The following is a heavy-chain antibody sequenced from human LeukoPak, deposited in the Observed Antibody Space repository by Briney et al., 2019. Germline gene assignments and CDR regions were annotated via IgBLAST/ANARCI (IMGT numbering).Heavy chain of an antibody. V-gene: IGHV4-39*01. D-gene: IGHD3-10*01. Sequence: PSETLSLTCTVSGGSISSSSYYWGWIRQPPGKGLEWIGSIYYSGSTYYNPSLKSRVTISVDTSKNQFSLKLSSVTAADTAVYYWARSNVLLGFGELNSSPDFDYWGQGTLVTVSS. CDR1: GGSISSSSYY. J-gene: IGHJ4*02. CDR2: IYYSGST. CDR3: ARSNVLLGFGELNSSPDFDY.